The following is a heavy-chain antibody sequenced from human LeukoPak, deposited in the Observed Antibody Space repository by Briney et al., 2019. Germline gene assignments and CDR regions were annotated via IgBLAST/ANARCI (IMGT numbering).Heavy chain of an antibody. J-gene: IGHJ3*02. Sequence: SVKVSCKASGGTFSSYAISRVRQAPGQGLEWMGGIIPIFGTANYAQKFQGRVTITTDESTSTAYMELSSLRSEDTAVYYCARVSSTSIFDLVKFNDAFDIWGQGTMVTVSS. CDR3: ARVSSTSIFDLVKFNDAFDI. D-gene: IGHD2-2*01. CDR1: GGTFSSYA. CDR2: IIPIFGTA. V-gene: IGHV1-69*05.